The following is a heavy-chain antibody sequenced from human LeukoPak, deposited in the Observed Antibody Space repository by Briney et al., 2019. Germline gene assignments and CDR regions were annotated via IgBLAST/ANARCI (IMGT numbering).Heavy chain of an antibody. CDR3: ARTYCSSTSCYLDAFDI. CDR1: GFTVSSNC. J-gene: IGHJ3*02. V-gene: IGHV3-66*02. D-gene: IGHD2-2*01. CDR2: IYSGGST. Sequence: GGSLRLTCAASGFTVSSNCMSWVRQAPGKGLEWVSVIYSGGSTYYADSVKGRFTISRDNSKNTLYLQMNSLRAEDTAVYYCARTYCSSTSCYLDAFDIWGQGTMVTVSS.